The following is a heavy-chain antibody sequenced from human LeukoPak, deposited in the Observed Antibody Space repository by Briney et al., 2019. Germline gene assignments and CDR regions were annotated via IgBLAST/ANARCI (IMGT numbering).Heavy chain of an antibody. CDR2: INPNSGGT. J-gene: IGHJ4*02. Sequence: ASVKVSCKASGYTFTGYYMHWVRQAPGQGLEWMGWINPNSGGTNYAQKFQGRVTMTRDTSISTAYMELSRLRSDDTAVYYCARDPEAGYSSGWCYDWGQGTLVTVSS. CDR3: ARDPEAGYSSGWCYD. D-gene: IGHD6-19*01. V-gene: IGHV1-2*02. CDR1: GYTFTGYY.